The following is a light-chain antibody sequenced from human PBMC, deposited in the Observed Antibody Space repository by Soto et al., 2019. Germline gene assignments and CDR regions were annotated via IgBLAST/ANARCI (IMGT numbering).Light chain of an antibody. Sequence: SYELTQPPSVSVAPGQTARITCGGNNIGSKCVHWYQQKPGQAPVLVVYDDSDRPSGIPDRFSGSKSGKTATLTISRVEAGEEAEYYCRVWDSNNSQKGFATGPKV. CDR2: DDS. V-gene: IGLV3-21*02. CDR3: RVWDSNNSQKG. CDR1: NIGSKC. J-gene: IGLJ1*01.